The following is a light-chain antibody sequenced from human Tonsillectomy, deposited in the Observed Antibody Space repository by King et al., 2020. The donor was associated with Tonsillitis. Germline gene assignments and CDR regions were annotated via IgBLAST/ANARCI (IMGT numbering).Light chain of an antibody. Sequence: PDRFSGSKSGNTASLTISGLQAEDEADYYCSSYTSSFTYVFGTGTKVTVL. J-gene: IGLJ1*01. V-gene: IGLV2-11*01. CDR3: SSYTSSFTYV.